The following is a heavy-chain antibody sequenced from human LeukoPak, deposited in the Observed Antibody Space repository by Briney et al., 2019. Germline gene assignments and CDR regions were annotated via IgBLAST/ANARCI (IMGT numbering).Heavy chain of an antibody. CDR2: IRSRGDTM. CDR3: TKSRISFSGQADH. D-gene: IGHD5-12*01. J-gene: IGHJ4*02. V-gene: IGHV3-11*04. CDR1: GFTFSDYY. Sequence: GGSLRLSCAASGFTFSDYYMNWIRQTPGKGLEWLSYIRSRGDTMFYADSVKGRFTSSRDNAKNSLYLQMNSLRAEDTAVYYCTKSRISFSGQADHWGQGTLVTVSS.